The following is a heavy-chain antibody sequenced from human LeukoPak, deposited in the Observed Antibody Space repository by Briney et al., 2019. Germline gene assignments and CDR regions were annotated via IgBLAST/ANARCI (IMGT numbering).Heavy chain of an antibody. CDR3: ARGQDLITMVRESSLLFDY. Sequence: GGSLRLSCATSGFTFSSYGMHWVRQAPGKGLEWVANVKPDGSEKTYVDSVRGRFTISRDNAKNSLYLQMDSLRAEDTAVYYCARGQDLITMVRESSLLFDYWGQGTLVTVSS. CDR2: VKPDGSEK. J-gene: IGHJ4*02. CDR1: GFTFSSYG. D-gene: IGHD3-10*01. V-gene: IGHV3-7*01.